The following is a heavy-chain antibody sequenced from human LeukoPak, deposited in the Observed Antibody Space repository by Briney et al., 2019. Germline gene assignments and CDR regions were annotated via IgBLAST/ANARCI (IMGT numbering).Heavy chain of an antibody. CDR3: ARELRGSGWYVDY. J-gene: IGHJ4*02. CDR1: GFTVSSNY. CDR2: IYSGGST. Sequence: GGSLRLSCAASGFTVSSNYMSWVRQAPGKGLELVSVIYSGGSTYYADSVKGRFTISRDNSKNTLYLQMNSLRAEDTAVYYCARELRGSGWYVDYWGQGTLVTVSS. V-gene: IGHV3-53*01. D-gene: IGHD6-19*01.